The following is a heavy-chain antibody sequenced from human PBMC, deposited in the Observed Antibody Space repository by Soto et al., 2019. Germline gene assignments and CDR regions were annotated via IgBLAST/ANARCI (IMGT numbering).Heavy chain of an antibody. D-gene: IGHD6-19*01. J-gene: IGHJ1*01. CDR2: IYSGGSTI. V-gene: IGHV3-53*01. CDR3: ARGSFGIAVAGRAEYFQH. Sequence: EVQLVESGGGLIQPGGSLRLSCAASGFTVSSNYMSWVRQAPGKGLEWVSVIYSGGSTIYYADSVKGRFTISRDNAKNSLYLQMNSLRAEDTAVYYCARGSFGIAVAGRAEYFQHWGQGTLVTVSS. CDR1: GFTVSSNY.